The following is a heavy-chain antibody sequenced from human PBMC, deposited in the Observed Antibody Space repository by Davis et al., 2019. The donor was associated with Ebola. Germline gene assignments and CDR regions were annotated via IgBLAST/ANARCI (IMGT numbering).Heavy chain of an antibody. CDR2: ISGSGGST. J-gene: IGHJ4*02. V-gene: IGHV3-23*01. Sequence: GESLKISCAASGFTFSSYAMSWVRQAPGKGLEWVSAISGSGGSTYYADSVKGRFTISRDNAKNSLSLQMNSLRADDTAVYYCARDYVWGTYRTPADWGQGTLVTVSS. D-gene: IGHD3-16*02. CDR3: ARDYVWGTYRTPAD. CDR1: GFTFSSYA.